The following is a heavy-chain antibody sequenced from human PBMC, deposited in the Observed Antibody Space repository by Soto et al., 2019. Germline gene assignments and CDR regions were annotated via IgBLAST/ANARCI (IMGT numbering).Heavy chain of an antibody. CDR3: STYQKGGHYYYIDY. CDR1: GYTLTELS. Sequence: ASVKVPCKVSGYTLTELSMHWVRQAPGKGLEWMGGFDPEDGKTIYAQKFQGRVTMTEDTSTDTAYMELSSLRSGDTAVYYCSTYQKGGHYYYIDYWGQGTLVTVSS. D-gene: IGHD3-22*01. CDR2: FDPEDGKT. V-gene: IGHV1-24*01. J-gene: IGHJ4*02.